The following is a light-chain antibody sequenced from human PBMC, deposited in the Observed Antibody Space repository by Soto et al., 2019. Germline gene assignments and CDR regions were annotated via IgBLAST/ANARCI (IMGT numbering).Light chain of an antibody. CDR3: QQCNNWPLT. Sequence: EIVMTQSPATLSVSPGERVTLSCRASQSVSSNSAWYQQKPGQAPRLLIYGASTRATGIPARFSGSGSGTEFTLTISSLQSEDFAVYYCQQCNNWPLTFGQGTKVEIK. V-gene: IGKV3-15*01. CDR1: QSVSSN. CDR2: GAS. J-gene: IGKJ1*01.